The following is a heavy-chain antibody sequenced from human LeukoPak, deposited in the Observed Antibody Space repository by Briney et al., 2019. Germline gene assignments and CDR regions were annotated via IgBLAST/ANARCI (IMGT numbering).Heavy chain of an antibody. CDR2: ISSSGSTI. CDR1: GFTFSDYY. V-gene: IGHV3-11*04. CDR3: ARDREFGSTHYYYMDV. Sequence: GGSLRLSCAASGFTFSDYYMSWIRQAPGRGLEWVSYISSSGSTIYYADSVKGRFTISRDNAKNSLYLQMNSLRAEDTAVYYCARDREFGSTHYYYMDVWGKGTTVTVSS. D-gene: IGHD3-10*01. J-gene: IGHJ6*03.